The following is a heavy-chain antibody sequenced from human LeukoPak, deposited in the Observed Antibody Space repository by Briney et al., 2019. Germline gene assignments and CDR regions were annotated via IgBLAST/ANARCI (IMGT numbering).Heavy chain of an antibody. CDR1: GFTFSSYA. CDR3: AREGGSGWYEEGDAFDI. J-gene: IGHJ3*02. V-gene: IGHV3-30*04. Sequence: PGGSLRLSCAASGFTFSSYAMHWVRQAPGKGLEWVAVISYDGSDKYYADPVKGRFTISRDNSKNTLYLQMNSLRAEDTAVYYCAREGGSGWYEEGDAFDIWGQGTMVTVSS. CDR2: ISYDGSDK. D-gene: IGHD6-19*01.